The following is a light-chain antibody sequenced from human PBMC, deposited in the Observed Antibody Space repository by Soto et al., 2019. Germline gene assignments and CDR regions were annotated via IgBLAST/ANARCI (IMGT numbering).Light chain of an antibody. CDR3: QQCYTYWT. V-gene: IGKV1-5*03. CDR2: KAS. Sequence: DIQINQSPFTLSASVGDRVTITCRASQSIKNWLAWYQQKPGKAPKLLIYKASGLESGVPSRFSGSGSGTEFTLTITSLQPDDFATYYCQQCYTYWTFGQVTNVDIK. J-gene: IGKJ1*01. CDR1: QSIKNW.